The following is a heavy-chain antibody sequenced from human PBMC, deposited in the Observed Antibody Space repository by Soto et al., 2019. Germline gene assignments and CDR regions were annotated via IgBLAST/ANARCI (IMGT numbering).Heavy chain of an antibody. CDR2: IRGSGVGT. J-gene: IGHJ3*01. CDR1: GFTFSEYA. V-gene: IGHV3-23*01. CDR3: ARDPNGDYVGAFDG. Sequence: EVQLLESGEPGGSLRISCVASGFTFSEYAMTWVRHAPGKGLEWVSSIRGSGVGTTYADSVRGRFTILRDNSKNTLYLQMNSLRAEDTAVYYCARDPNGDYVGAFDGWGQGTMVTVSS. D-gene: IGHD4-17*01.